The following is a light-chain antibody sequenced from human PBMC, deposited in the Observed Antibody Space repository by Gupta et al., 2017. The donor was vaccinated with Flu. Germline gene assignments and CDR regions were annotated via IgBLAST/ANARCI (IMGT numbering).Light chain of an antibody. CDR1: NFESNY. CDR3: QVWDGATDQIV. J-gene: IGLJ2*01. Sequence: YELTQSPSVSVAPGQTARIACAGNNFESNYVTWYQQKTGQAPLLVIYEDSQRPPGIPERFSGSNSGNTATLTISRVEAGDAADYCCQVWDGATDQIVFGGGTKLTVL. V-gene: IGLV3-21*02. CDR2: EDS.